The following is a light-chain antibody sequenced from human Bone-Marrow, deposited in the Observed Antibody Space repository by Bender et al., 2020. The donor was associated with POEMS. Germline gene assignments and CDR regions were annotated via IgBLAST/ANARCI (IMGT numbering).Light chain of an antibody. CDR1: SSDVGRYDY. CDR2: EVN. V-gene: IGLV2-8*01. Sequence: QSALTQPPSASGSPGQSVTISCTGTSSDVGRYDYVSWYQQHPGRAPKLIIYEVNKRPSGVPDRFSGSKSGNTASLTVSGLQAEDEATYFCSSYTTSDNPVVFGGGTNVTV. CDR3: SSYTTSDNPVV. J-gene: IGLJ2*01.